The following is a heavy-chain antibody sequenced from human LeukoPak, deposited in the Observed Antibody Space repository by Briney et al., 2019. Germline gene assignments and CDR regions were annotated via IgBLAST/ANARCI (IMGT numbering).Heavy chain of an antibody. CDR3: ARAAATYYYYYGMDV. V-gene: IGHV1-69*13. D-gene: IGHD1-26*01. Sequence: GASVKVSCKASGGTFGSYAISWVRQAPGQGLEWMGGIIPIFGTANYAQKFQGRVTITADESTSTAYMELSSLRSEDTAVYYCARAAATYYYYYGMDVWGQGTTVTVSS. J-gene: IGHJ6*02. CDR2: IIPIFGTA. CDR1: GGTFGSYA.